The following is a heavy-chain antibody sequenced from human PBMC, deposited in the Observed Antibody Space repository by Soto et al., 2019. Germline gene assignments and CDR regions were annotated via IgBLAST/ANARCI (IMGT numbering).Heavy chain of an antibody. Sequence: GGSLRLSCAASGFTFSSYGMHWVRQAPGKGLEWVAVISYDGSNKYYADSVKGRFTISRDNSKNTLYLQMNSLRAEDTAVYYCARGGERIDGSSCLDYWGQGALVTVSS. CDR1: GFTFSSYG. D-gene: IGHD6-13*01. CDR3: ARGGERIDGSSCLDY. CDR2: ISYDGSNK. J-gene: IGHJ4*02. V-gene: IGHV3-30*03.